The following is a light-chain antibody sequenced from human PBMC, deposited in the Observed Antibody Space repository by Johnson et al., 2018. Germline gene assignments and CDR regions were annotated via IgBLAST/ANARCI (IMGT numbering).Light chain of an antibody. CDR1: SSNIGNNY. Sequence: QSVLTQPPSVSAAPGQKVTISCSGSSSNIGNNYVSWYQQLPGTAPKLLIYENNKRPSGIPDRFSGSKSGTSATLGITGLQTGDEADSDCGTWHSSLRAGNVFGTGTKVTVL. CDR3: GTWHSSLRAGNV. V-gene: IGLV1-51*02. J-gene: IGLJ1*01. CDR2: ENN.